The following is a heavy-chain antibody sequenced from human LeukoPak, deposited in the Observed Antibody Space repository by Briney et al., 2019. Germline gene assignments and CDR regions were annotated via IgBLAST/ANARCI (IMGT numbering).Heavy chain of an antibody. Sequence: ASVKVSCKASGYTFTGYYMHWVRQAPGQGLEWMGWINPNSGGTNYAQKFQGRVIMTRDTSISTAYMELSRLRSDDTAVYYCARDPKLRYLGGFDYWGQGTLVTVSS. V-gene: IGHV1-2*02. D-gene: IGHD3-9*01. CDR2: INPNSGGT. CDR1: GYTFTGYY. J-gene: IGHJ4*02. CDR3: ARDPKLRYLGGFDY.